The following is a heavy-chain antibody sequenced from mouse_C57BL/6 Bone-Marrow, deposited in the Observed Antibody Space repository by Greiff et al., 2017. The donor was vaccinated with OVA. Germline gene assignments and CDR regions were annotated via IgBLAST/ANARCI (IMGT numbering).Heavy chain of an antibody. CDR1: GFTFSDYY. J-gene: IGHJ2*01. Sequence: EVKLVESEGGLVQPGSSMKLSCTASGFTFSDYYMAWVRQVPEKGLEWVANINYDGSSTYYLDSLKSRFIISRDNAKNILYLQMSSLKSEDTATYYCARDGEGVDYWGQGTTLTVSS. CDR2: INYDGSST. V-gene: IGHV5-16*01. CDR3: ARDGEGVDY.